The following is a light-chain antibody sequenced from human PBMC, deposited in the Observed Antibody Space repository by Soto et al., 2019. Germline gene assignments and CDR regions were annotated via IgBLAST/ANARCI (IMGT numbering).Light chain of an antibody. Sequence: QSVLTQPASVSGSPGQSITIYCTGTSNDVGSYDLVSWYQQHPGKAPKLIIFEGNKRPSWVSNRFSGSKSGNTASLTIAGLQPEDEADYYCCSYAEVTTYFFGNGTKVTVL. V-gene: IGLV2-23*01. CDR2: EGN. CDR3: CSYAEVTTYF. CDR1: SNDVGSYDL. J-gene: IGLJ1*01.